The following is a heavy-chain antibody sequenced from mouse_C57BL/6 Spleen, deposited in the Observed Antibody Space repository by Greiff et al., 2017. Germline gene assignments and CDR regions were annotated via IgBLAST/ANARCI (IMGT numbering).Heavy chain of an antibody. CDR2: IWSGGST. CDR1: GFSLTSYG. D-gene: IGHD1-1*01. V-gene: IGHV2-4*01. CDR3: AKSQNYYGSSYGFAY. Sequence: QVQLQQSGPGLVQPSQSLSITCTVSGFSLTSYGVHWVRQPPGKGLEWLGVIWSGGSTDYNAAFISRLSISKDNSKSQVFFKMNSLQADDTAIYYCAKSQNYYGSSYGFAYWGQGTLVTVSA. J-gene: IGHJ3*01.